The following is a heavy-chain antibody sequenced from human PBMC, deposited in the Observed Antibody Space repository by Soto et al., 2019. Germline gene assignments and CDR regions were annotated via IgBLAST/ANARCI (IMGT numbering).Heavy chain of an antibody. CDR1: GYTFTNYA. Sequence: QVQLVQSGAEVKKPGASVKVSCKASGYTFTNYAITWARQAPGQGLEWMGWISVFNGNTNYAQKFQGRVTMTTDTSTNTDYMELRSLRSDDTAVYYCARGASRNNYDNWFDPWGQGTLVTVSS. D-gene: IGHD3-22*01. CDR3: ARGASRNNYDNWFDP. CDR2: ISVFNGNT. V-gene: IGHV1-18*01. J-gene: IGHJ5*02.